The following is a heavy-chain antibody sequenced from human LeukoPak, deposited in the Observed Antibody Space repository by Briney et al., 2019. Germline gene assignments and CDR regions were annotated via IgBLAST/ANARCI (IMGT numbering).Heavy chain of an antibody. Sequence: SETLSLTCAVYIDSFSNYHWNWIRQTSAKGMEWIGEVNENGGTNISPSLRSRVILSVDTSKNQFSLKLISVTVADTAIYYCARGQGATVPQVGKNWFDPWGQGTRVTVSS. CDR3: ARGQGATVPQVGKNWFDP. D-gene: IGHD1-26*01. V-gene: IGHV4-34*01. CDR1: IDSFSNYH. CDR2: VNENGGT. J-gene: IGHJ5*02.